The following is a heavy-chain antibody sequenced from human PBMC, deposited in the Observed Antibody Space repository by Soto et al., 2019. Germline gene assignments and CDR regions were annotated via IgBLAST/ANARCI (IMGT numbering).Heavy chain of an antibody. V-gene: IGHV3-7*04. Sequence: EVQLVESGGGLVQPGGSLTLSCAASGFTFSTYWMFWVRQAPGKGLEWVATIKQDGSEKIYVDSVKGRFAISRDNAKNALHLQMNCLRAEDTAVYFCAGAPGWLIENWGQGTLITVFS. J-gene: IGHJ4*02. CDR3: AGAPGWLIEN. D-gene: IGHD5-12*01. CDR2: IKQDGSEK. CDR1: GFTFSTYW.